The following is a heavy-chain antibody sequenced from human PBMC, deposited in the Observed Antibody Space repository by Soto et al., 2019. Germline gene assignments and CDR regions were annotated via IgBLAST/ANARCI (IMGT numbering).Heavy chain of an antibody. D-gene: IGHD2-15*01. J-gene: IGHJ6*02. V-gene: IGHV1-69*01. Sequence: QVQLVQSGAEVKKPGSSVKVSCKASGGTFSSYAISWVRQAPGQGLEWMGGIIPIFGTANYAQKFQGRVTITADESTSTAYMELSSLRSEDTVVYYCARGGGGYCSGGSCYRRRVYYGMDVWGQGTTVTFSS. CDR3: ARGGGGYCSGGSCYRRRVYYGMDV. CDR1: GGTFSSYA. CDR2: IIPIFGTA.